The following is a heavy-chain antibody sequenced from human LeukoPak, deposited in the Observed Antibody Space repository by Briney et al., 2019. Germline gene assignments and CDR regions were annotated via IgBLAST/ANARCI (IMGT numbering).Heavy chain of an antibody. J-gene: IGHJ4*02. CDR2: IKQDGSEK. D-gene: IGHD2-8*01. CDR3: VRSLFDRLMRD. CDR1: GFTFSSYW. Sequence: PGGSLRLSCAASGFTFSSYWMSWVRQAPGKGLEWVANIKQDGSEKYYVDSVKGRFTISRDNAKNSLYLQMSSLRGEDTAVYYCVRSLFDRLMRDWGQGTLVTVSS. V-gene: IGHV3-7*01.